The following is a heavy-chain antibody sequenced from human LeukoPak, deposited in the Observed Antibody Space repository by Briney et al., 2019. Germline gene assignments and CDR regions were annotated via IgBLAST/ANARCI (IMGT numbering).Heavy chain of an antibody. CDR2: ISGSGGST. CDR1: GFTFSSYA. V-gene: IGHV3-23*01. CDR3: ATKEYAEKRITIFGVVIDYFDY. Sequence: GVSKRLSCAASGFTFSSYAMSWVRQAPGKGLEWVSAISGSGGSTYYADSVKGRFTISRDNSKNTLYLQMNSLRAEDTAVYYCATKEYAEKRITIFGVVIDYFDYWGQGTLVTVSS. J-gene: IGHJ4*02. D-gene: IGHD3-3*01.